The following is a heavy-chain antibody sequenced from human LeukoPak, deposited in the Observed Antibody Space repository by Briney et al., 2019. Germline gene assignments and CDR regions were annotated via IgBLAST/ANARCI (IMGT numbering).Heavy chain of an antibody. CDR1: GGTFSSYA. CDR2: IIPIFGTA. CDR3: ARVEEYYDILTGYVY. Sequence: SVKVSCKASGGTFSSYAISWVRQAPGQGLEWMGGIIPIFGTANYAQKFQGRVTITADESTSIAYMELSSLRSEDTAVYYCARVEEYYDILTGYVYWGQGTLVTVSS. V-gene: IGHV1-69*13. J-gene: IGHJ4*02. D-gene: IGHD3-9*01.